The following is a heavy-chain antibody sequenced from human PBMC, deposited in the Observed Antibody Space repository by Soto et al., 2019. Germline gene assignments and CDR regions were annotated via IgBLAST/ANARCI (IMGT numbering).Heavy chain of an antibody. Sequence: GGSLRLSCAASGFTFSSYSMNWVRQAPGKGLEWVSYISSSSSTIYYADSVKGRFTISRDNAKNSLYLQMNSLRAEDTAVYYCARDGIRFLEWLSNFDYWGQGTLVTVSS. V-gene: IGHV3-48*01. J-gene: IGHJ4*02. D-gene: IGHD3-3*01. CDR1: GFTFSSYS. CDR3: ARDGIRFLEWLSNFDY. CDR2: ISSSSSTI.